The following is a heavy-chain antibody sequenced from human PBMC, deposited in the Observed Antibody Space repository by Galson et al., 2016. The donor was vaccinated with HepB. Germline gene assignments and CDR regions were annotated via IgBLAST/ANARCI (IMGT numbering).Heavy chain of an antibody. D-gene: IGHD3-22*01. CDR2: INPSGGST. V-gene: IGHV1-46*01. CDR1: GYTFTSYY. Sequence: SVKVSCKASGYTFTSYYMHWVRQAPGQGLEWMGIINPSGGSTTYAQKFQGRVTMTRDTSTTTVYMELSSLRSEDTAVYYCARGGYYYDSSGYSFDYWGQGTLVTVSS. J-gene: IGHJ4*02. CDR3: ARGGYYYDSSGYSFDY.